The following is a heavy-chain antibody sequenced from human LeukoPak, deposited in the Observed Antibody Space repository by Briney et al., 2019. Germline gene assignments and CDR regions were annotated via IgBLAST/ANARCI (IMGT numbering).Heavy chain of an antibody. CDR3: AKNYGSGSYYLFDY. Sequence: PGGSLRLSCAASGFTFSSYTMHWIRQAPGKGLEWVSSISGSNSYIFYADSVKGRFTVSRDNSKNTLYLQMNSLRAEDTAVYYCAKNYGSGSYYLFDYWGQGTLVTVSS. CDR1: GFTFSSYT. D-gene: IGHD3-10*01. J-gene: IGHJ4*02. V-gene: IGHV3-21*04. CDR2: ISGSNSYI.